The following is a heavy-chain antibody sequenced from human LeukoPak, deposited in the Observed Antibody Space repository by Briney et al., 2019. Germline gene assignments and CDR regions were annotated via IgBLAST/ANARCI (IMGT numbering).Heavy chain of an antibody. D-gene: IGHD6-19*01. CDR2: INHSGST. Sequence: SETLSLTCAVYGGSFSGYYWSWIRQPPGKGLEWIGEINHSGSTNYNPSLKSRVTISVDTSKNQFSLKLSSVTAADTAVYYCARRAVAAPFDYWGQGTLVTVSS. CDR1: GGSFSGYY. CDR3: ARRAVAAPFDY. J-gene: IGHJ4*02. V-gene: IGHV4-34*01.